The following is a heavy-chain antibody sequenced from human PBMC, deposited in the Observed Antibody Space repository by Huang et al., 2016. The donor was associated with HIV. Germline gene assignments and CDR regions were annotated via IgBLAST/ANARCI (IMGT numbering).Heavy chain of an antibody. CDR2: INHSEST. V-gene: IGHV4-34*01. CDR3: ARGQGGYYYYYMDV. Sequence: QVQLQQWGAGLLRPSETLSLTCAVYGGSFSGYYGTWIRQPPGKGLEWMGEINHSESTNYNPSLKSPGTISVDTSRNQFSLTLTSVTAADTAVYYCARGQGGYYYYYMDVWGKGTTVTVSS. CDR1: GGSFSGYY. J-gene: IGHJ6*03.